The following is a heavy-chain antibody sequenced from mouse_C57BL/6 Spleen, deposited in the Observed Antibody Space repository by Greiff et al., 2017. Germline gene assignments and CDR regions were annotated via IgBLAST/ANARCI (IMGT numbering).Heavy chain of an antibody. CDR2: IDPSDSET. CDR1: GYTFTSYW. CDR3: ARSAAQATVMDY. J-gene: IGHJ4*01. Sequence: QVQLKQPGAELVRPGSSVKLSCKASGYTFTSYWMHWVKQRPIQGLEWIGNIDPSDSETHYNQKFKDKATLTVDKSSSTAYMRLSSLTSEDSAVYYCARSAAQATVMDYWGQGTSVTVSS. D-gene: IGHD3-2*02. V-gene: IGHV1-52*01.